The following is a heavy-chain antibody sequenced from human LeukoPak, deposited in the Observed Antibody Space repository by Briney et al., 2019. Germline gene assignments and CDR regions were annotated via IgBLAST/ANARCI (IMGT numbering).Heavy chain of an antibody. CDR2: IYPGDSDT. V-gene: IGHV5-51*01. CDR1: GYSFTSYW. Sequence: GESLKISCKVSGYSFTSYWIGCVRQMPGKGLEWMGIIYPGDSDTRYSPSFQGQVSISADKSISTAYLQCGSLKASDTAMYYCARQFMGYREAIVDYWGQGTLVTVSS. CDR3: ARQFMGYREAIVDY. J-gene: IGHJ4*02. D-gene: IGHD6-13*01.